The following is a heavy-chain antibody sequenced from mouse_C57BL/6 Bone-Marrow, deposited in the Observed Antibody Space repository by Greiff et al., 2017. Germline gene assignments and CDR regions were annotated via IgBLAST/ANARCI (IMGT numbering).Heavy chain of an antibody. CDR3: ARSCWFAY. Sequence: VQLQQPGAELVKPGASVKLSCKASGYTFTSYWMQWVKQRPGQGLEWIGEIDPSDSYTNYNQKFKGKATLPVDTSSSTAYMQLSSLTSDDSAVYYGARSCWFAYWGQGTLVTVSA. J-gene: IGHJ3*01. V-gene: IGHV1-50*01. CDR1: GYTFTSYW. CDR2: IDPSDSYT.